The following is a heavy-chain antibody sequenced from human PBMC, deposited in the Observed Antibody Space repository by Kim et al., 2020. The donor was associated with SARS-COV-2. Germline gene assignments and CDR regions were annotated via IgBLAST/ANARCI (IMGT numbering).Heavy chain of an antibody. CDR3: ARGGEAAPLGY. CDR1: GGSFSGYY. D-gene: IGHD6-13*01. Sequence: SETLSLTCAVYGGSFSGYYWSWIRQPPGKGLEWIGEINHSGSTNYNPSLKSRVTISVDTSKNQFSLKLSSVTAADTAVYYCARGGEAAPLGYWGQGTLVTVSS. CDR2: INHSGST. J-gene: IGHJ4*02. V-gene: IGHV4-34*01.